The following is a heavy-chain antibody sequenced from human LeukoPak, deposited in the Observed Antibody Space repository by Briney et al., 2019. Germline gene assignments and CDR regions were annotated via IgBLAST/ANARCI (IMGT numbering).Heavy chain of an antibody. V-gene: IGHV3-23*01. CDR3: AKDPSYYDSSGFYYGNWYFDL. Sequence: GGSLRLSCAASGFTFNSFGMSWVRQAPGKGLEWVSAIIGGGGSTHYADPVKGRFTISRDNSKNTLYLQMNSMRAEDTAVYYCAKDPSYYDSSGFYYGNWYFDLWGRGTLVTVSS. J-gene: IGHJ2*01. CDR1: GFTFNSFG. D-gene: IGHD3-22*01. CDR2: IIGGGGST.